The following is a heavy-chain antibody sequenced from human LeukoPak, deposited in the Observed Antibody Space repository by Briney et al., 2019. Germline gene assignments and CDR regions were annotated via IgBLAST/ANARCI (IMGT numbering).Heavy chain of an antibody. CDR3: ARSSNIPFDY. CDR1: GYTFTSYY. Sequence: ASVKVSCKASGYTFTSYYMHWVRQAPAQRLEWMGWINGDTGNTMYSQKFQGRVTFTRDTGASTAYMEVSSLRSEDTALYYCARSSNIPFDYWGQGTLVTVSS. CDR2: INGDTGNT. V-gene: IGHV1-3*01. J-gene: IGHJ4*02. D-gene: IGHD2/OR15-2a*01.